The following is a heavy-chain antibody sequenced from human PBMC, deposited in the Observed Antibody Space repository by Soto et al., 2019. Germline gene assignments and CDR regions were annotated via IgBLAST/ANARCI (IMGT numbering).Heavy chain of an antibody. V-gene: IGHV1-69*06. CDR1: GGTFSSYA. CDR3: ARVGRAAMVISPTYYYGMDV. D-gene: IGHD5-18*01. Sequence: QVQLVQSGAEVKKPGSSVKVSCKASGGTFSSYAISWVRQAPGQGLEWMGGIIPIFGTANYAQKFQGRVTITADNSKSTAYMELSSLRSEDTAVYYCARVGRAAMVISPTYYYGMDVWGQGNTVTGSS. J-gene: IGHJ6*02. CDR2: IIPIFGTA.